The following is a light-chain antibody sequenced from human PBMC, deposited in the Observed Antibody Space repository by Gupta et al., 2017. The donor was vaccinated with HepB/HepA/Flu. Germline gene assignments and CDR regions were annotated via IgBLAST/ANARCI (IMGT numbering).Light chain of an antibody. CDR3: QTGGTGIQGV. Sequence: QLVLTQSPSASASLGASVKLTCTLSSGHSSYAIAWHQQHPEKGPRDLMKLNSDGSHSKGDGIPDRFSGSRAGADPSLTISSLQAEEEADYYCQTGGTGIQGVFGGGTKLTVL. CDR2: LNSDGSH. CDR1: SGHSSYA. J-gene: IGLJ3*02. V-gene: IGLV4-69*01.